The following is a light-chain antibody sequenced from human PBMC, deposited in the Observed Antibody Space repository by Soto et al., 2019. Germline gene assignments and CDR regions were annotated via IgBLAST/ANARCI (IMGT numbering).Light chain of an antibody. CDR2: DAS. CDR1: QSISSW. Sequence: DIQMTQSPSTLSTSVGDRVTITCRASQSISSWLAWYQQKPGKAPKLLIYDASSLESGVPSRFSGSGSGPEFTLTISSLQPDDFATYYCQQYDSYPWTFGHGTKVEIK. CDR3: QQYDSYPWT. V-gene: IGKV1-5*01. J-gene: IGKJ1*01.